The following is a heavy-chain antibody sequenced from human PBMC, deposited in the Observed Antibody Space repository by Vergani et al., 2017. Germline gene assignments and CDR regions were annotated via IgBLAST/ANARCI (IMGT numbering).Heavy chain of an antibody. Sequence: QVQLQESGPGLVKPSQTLSLTCTVSGGSISSGDYYWSWIRQPPGKGLEWIGYIYYSGSTYYNPSLKSRVTISVDTSKNQFSLKLSSVTAADTAVYYCARGHPHCSSTSCQLYYYYMDVWGKGTTVTVSS. J-gene: IGHJ6*03. CDR3: ARGHPHCSSTSCQLYYYYMDV. CDR2: IYYSGST. D-gene: IGHD2-2*01. CDR1: GGSISSGDYY. V-gene: IGHV4-30-4*08.